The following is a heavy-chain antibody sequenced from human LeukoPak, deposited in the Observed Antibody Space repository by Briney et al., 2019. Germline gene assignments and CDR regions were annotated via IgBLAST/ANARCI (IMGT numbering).Heavy chain of an antibody. CDR3: ATRPYYDSSGSYWVY. CDR1: GYSFTTYW. Sequence: GESLKISCQGSGYSFTTYWIGWVRQMPGKGLEWMGIIHPGDSDTGYSPSFQGQVTISADKSIGTTYLQWSSLKASDTAMYYCATRPYYDSSGSYWVYWGQGTLVTVSS. D-gene: IGHD3-22*01. V-gene: IGHV5-51*01. CDR2: IHPGDSDT. J-gene: IGHJ4*02.